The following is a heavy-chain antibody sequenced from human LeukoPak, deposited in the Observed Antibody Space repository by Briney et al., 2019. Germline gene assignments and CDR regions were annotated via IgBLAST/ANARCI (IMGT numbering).Heavy chain of an antibody. CDR3: ARGLLAAIPVRGVIFDP. J-gene: IGHJ5*02. V-gene: IGHV4-34*01. D-gene: IGHD3-10*01. CDR2: INHSGST. Sequence: SETLSLTCAVYGGSFSGYYWSWIRQPPGKGLEWIGEINHSGSTNYNPSLKSRVTISVDTSKNQFSLKLSSVTAADTAVYYCARGLLAAIPVRGVIFDPWGQGTLVTVSS. CDR1: GGSFSGYY.